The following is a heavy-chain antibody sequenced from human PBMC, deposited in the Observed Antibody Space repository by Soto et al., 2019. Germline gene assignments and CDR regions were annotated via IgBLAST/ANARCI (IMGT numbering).Heavy chain of an antibody. CDR2: SRADNSHP. D-gene: IGHD3-16*01. V-gene: IGHV1-18*01. J-gene: IGHJ3*02. CDR3: ARAADRFDSVWGRNEALDI. CDR1: GYRFTEFG. Sequence: QVQLLQSGPEVKKPGASVKVSCRAFGYRFTEFGISWVRQAPGQGLEWVGWSRADNSHPNYAKSLQGRVKVTTDTSSNTAYMELTSLTSADTAVYYCARAADRFDSVWGRNEALDIWGQGTVVFVSS.